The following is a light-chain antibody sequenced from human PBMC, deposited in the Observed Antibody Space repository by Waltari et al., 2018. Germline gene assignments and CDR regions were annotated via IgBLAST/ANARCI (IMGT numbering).Light chain of an antibody. CDR1: PATNSG. CDR3: QQFNEYPWT. Sequence: AIQFPHSPSFLSASVGDRVTSTCRPSPATNSGLAWDHQQAGKPPMLLIYNTSTSDSGVPSRFNGGGTGAELTLTISSLQPEDVGTYYCQQFNEYPWTFGQGTKVEIK. J-gene: IGKJ1*01. V-gene: IGKV1D-13*01. CDR2: NTS.